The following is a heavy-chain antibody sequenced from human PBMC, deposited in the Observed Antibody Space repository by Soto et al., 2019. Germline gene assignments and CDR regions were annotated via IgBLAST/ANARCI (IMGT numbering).Heavy chain of an antibody. Sequence: GGSLRLSCAASGFTFSNAWMNWVRQAPGKGLEWVGRIKSKTDGGTTDYAAPVKGRFTILRDDSKNTLYLQMNSLKTEDTAVYYCTTDLATGYDSSGYYSTTPFDYWGQGTLVTVSS. J-gene: IGHJ4*02. D-gene: IGHD3-22*01. CDR1: GFTFSNAW. CDR3: TTDLATGYDSSGYYSTTPFDY. V-gene: IGHV3-15*07. CDR2: IKSKTDGGTT.